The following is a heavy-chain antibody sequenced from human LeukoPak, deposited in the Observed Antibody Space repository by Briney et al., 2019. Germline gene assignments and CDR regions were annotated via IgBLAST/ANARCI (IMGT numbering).Heavy chain of an antibody. D-gene: IGHD3-10*01. Sequence: PSETLSLTCTVSGYSIRSGHYWGWIRQPPGKGLEWIGNIFHSENIYYNPSLKSRVTISLDTSKNHFSLEVSSVTAADTAVYYCAREYLEYGSGNDYFDYWGQGTLVTVSS. CDR2: IFHSENI. CDR1: GYSIRSGHY. J-gene: IGHJ4*02. CDR3: AREYLEYGSGNDYFDY. V-gene: IGHV4-38-2*02.